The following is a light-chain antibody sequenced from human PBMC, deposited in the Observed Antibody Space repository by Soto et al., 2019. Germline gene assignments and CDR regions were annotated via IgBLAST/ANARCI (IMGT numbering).Light chain of an antibody. V-gene: IGKV3-15*01. J-gene: IGKJ2*01. CDR1: ESVSGN. CDR3: QQHNKWPHT. CDR2: GTS. Sequence: EIVMTQSPATLSVSPGERATLSCRASESVSGNVAWYQQTPGQAPRLLIHGTSTRATGISARFSGSRSGTAISLTISSLQFEESAIEFCQQHNKWPHTFGQGTKLVI.